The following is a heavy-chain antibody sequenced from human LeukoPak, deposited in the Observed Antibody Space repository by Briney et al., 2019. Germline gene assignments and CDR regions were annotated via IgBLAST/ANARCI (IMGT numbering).Heavy chain of an antibody. CDR2: INSDGSST. Sequence: GGSLRLSCAASGFTFSSYWMHWVRQAPGKGLVWVSRINSDGSSTSYADSVKGRFTISRDNAKNTLYLQMNSLRAEDTAVYYCARVSYYGDYYHYWGQGTLATVSS. J-gene: IGHJ4*02. CDR1: GFTFSSYW. D-gene: IGHD3-3*01. CDR3: ARVSYYGDYYHY. V-gene: IGHV3-74*01.